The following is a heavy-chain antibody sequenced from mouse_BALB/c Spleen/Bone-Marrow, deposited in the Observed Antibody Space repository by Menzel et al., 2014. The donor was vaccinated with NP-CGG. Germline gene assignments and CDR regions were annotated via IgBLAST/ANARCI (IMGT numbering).Heavy chain of an antibody. CDR2: IYPGDGDT. J-gene: IGHJ3*01. V-gene: IGHV1-82*01. D-gene: IGHD1-1*01. CDR3: ARTYGSSFFAS. Sequence: QVQLKQSGPELVKSGASVKISCKASGYVFSSSWMNWVKQRPGQGLEWIGRIYPGDGDTNYNGKFKGKATLTADKSSSTAYMQLSNLTSVDSAVYFCARTYGSSFFASWGQGTLVTVSA. CDR1: GYVFSSSW.